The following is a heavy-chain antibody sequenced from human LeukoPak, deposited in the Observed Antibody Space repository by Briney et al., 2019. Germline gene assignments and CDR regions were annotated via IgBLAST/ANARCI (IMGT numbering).Heavy chain of an antibody. CDR1: GFTFSTYE. CDR2: ISSSGSTI. V-gene: IGHV3-48*03. J-gene: IGHJ4*02. D-gene: IGHD6-6*01. Sequence: GGSLRLSCAASGFTFSTYEMHWVRQAPGKGLEWVSYISSSGSTIYYADSVKGRFTISRDNAKHSLYLQMNSLRAEDTAVYYCARYRIQLVAGYFDYWGQGTLVTASS. CDR3: ARYRIQLVAGYFDY.